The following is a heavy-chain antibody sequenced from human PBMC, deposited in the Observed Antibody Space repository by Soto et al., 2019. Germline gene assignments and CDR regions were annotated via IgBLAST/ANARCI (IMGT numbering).Heavy chain of an antibody. Sequence: GGSLRLSCAASGFTFSSYAMSWVRQAPGKGLEWVSAISGSGGSTYYADSVKGRFTISRDNSKNTLYLQMNSLRAEDTAVYYCAKGGSITIFGVEDSFDYWGQGTLVTVSS. CDR1: GFTFSSYA. D-gene: IGHD3-3*01. CDR3: AKGGSITIFGVEDSFDY. J-gene: IGHJ4*02. CDR2: ISGSGGST. V-gene: IGHV3-23*01.